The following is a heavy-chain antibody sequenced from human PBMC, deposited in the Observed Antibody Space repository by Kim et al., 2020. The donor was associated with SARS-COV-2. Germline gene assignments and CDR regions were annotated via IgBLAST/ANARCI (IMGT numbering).Heavy chain of an antibody. Sequence: SETLSLTCTVSDGSISSGDCYWSWVRQHPGKGLEWIGYIYYSGSTYYNPSLKSRVTMSMDTSKNQFSLNLRSVTAADTAVYYCARDSGGYGLLDYWGQGTLVTVSS. CDR2: IYYSGST. J-gene: IGHJ4*02. V-gene: IGHV4-31*03. CDR3: ARDSGGYGLLDY. D-gene: IGHD5-12*01. CDR1: DGSISSGDCY.